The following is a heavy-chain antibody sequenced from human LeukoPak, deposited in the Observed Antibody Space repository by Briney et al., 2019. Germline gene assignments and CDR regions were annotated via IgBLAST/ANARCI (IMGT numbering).Heavy chain of an antibody. J-gene: IGHJ4*02. CDR2: ISGSGGST. CDR3: AKLSTMTTYGYFDY. V-gene: IGHV3-23*01. CDR1: GFTFSSYA. Sequence: GGSLRLSSAASGFTFSSYAMSWVRQAPGKGLEWVSAISGSGGSTYYADSVKGRFTISRDNSKNTLYLQMNSLRAEDTAVYYCAKLSTMTTYGYFDYWGQGTLVTVSS. D-gene: IGHD4-17*01.